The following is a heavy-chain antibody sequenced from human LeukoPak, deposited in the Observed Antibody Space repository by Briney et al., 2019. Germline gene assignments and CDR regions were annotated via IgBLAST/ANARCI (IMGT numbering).Heavy chain of an antibody. CDR2: ISGSGGHT. CDR3: ARVRGIQLPFDY. D-gene: IGHD5-18*01. J-gene: IGHJ4*02. V-gene: IGHV3-23*01. CDR1: RITFSSHA. Sequence: GGPLRLSCEAPRITFSSHAMSWVRQAPGKGLQWVSLISGSGGHTYYGDSVKGRFTISRDNSKNSLYLQMNSLRAEDTALYYCARVRGIQLPFDYWGQGTLVTVSS.